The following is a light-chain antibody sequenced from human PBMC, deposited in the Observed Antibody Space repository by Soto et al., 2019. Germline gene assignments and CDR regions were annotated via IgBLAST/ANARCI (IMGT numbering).Light chain of an antibody. CDR3: CSYVDHRKFV. Sequence: QSALTQPASVSGSPGQSITISCSGSSSDIGANKLVSWYQQHAGTAPRLLIYEDIRRPSGISSRFSGSKSGSTASLIISGLRAEDEGAYYCCSYVDHRKFVFGGGTKLTVL. CDR2: EDI. J-gene: IGLJ3*02. CDR1: SSDIGANKL. V-gene: IGLV2-23*01.